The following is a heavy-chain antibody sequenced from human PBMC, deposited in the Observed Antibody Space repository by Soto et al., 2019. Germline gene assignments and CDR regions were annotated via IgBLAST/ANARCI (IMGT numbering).Heavy chain of an antibody. CDR3: ARQSYSSYYFDY. V-gene: IGHV3-30*03. CDR2: ISYDGSNT. J-gene: IGHJ4*02. D-gene: IGHD6-13*01. Sequence: PGGSLRLSCAASGFTFSSYGMHWVRQAPGKGLEWAAIISYDGSNTYYADSVKGRFTISRDNSKNTLYLQMGSPRAEDMAVYYCARQSYSSYYFDYWGQGTLVTVSS. CDR1: GFTFSSYG.